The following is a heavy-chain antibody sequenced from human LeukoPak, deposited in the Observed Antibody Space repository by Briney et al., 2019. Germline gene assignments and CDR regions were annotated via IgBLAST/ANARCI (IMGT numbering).Heavy chain of an antibody. CDR2: IRYDGSNK. Sequence: GGSLRLSCAASGFTFSSYGMHWVRQAPGKGLEWVAFIRYDGSNKYYADSVKGRFTISRDNSKNTLYLQMNSLRAEDTAVYYCARERGYCSSTSCPLGYWGQGTLVTVSS. J-gene: IGHJ4*02. CDR3: ARERGYCSSTSCPLGY. V-gene: IGHV3-30*02. D-gene: IGHD2-2*01. CDR1: GFTFSSYG.